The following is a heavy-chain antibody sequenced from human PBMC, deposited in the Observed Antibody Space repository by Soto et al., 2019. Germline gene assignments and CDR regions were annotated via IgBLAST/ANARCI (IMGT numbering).Heavy chain of an antibody. V-gene: IGHV3-23*01. CDR3: AKDRLTVFGVVVTFED. CDR1: GFTFDSYA. CDR2: LSGSGYQT. D-gene: IGHD3-3*01. Sequence: EVQLLESGGGLVQPGGSLRLSCATDGFTFDSYAMHWVRQAPGKGLEWVSSLSGSGYQTYYADSVKGRLTISRDRFKNTVYLQMNSLRAEDTAVYFCAKDRLTVFGVVVTFEDCGRGTLVTVAS. J-gene: IGHJ4*02.